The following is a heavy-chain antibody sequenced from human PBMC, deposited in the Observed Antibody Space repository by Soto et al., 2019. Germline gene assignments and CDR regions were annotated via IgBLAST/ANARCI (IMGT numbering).Heavy chain of an antibody. V-gene: IGHV3-9*01. CDR3: ANDIFFFLVIGRRPGSSLFPTQRSSDL. D-gene: IGHD3-22*01. Sequence: PGGSLRLSCAASGFTFDDYAMHWVRQAPGKGLEWVSGISWNSGSIGYADSVKGRFTISRDNAKNSLYLQMNSLRAEDTALYYCANDIFFFLVIGRRPGSSLFPTQRSSDL. CDR2: ISWNSGSI. J-gene: IGHJ2*01. CDR1: GFTFDDYA.